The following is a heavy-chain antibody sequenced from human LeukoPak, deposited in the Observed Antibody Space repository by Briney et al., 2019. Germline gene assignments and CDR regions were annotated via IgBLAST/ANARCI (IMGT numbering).Heavy chain of an antibody. CDR1: GFTFSSYD. V-gene: IGHV3-23*01. J-gene: IGHJ4*02. CDR2: ISGSGGST. D-gene: IGHD6-19*01. Sequence: GGTLRLSCAASGFTFSSYDMSWVRQAPGKGLEWVSAISGSGGSTYYADSVKGRFTISRDNSKNTLYPQMNSLRVEDTAVYYCANRRWLVSSFDYWGQGTLVTVSS. CDR3: ANRRWLVSSFDY.